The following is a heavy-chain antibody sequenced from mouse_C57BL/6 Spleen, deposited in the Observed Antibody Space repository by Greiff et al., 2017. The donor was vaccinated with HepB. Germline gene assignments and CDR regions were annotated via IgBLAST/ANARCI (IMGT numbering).Heavy chain of an antibody. CDR1: GFNIKDDY. CDR3: TTWPGDYDYDEYYFDY. CDR2: IDPENGDT. J-gene: IGHJ2*01. D-gene: IGHD2-4*01. Sequence: EVQLQQSGAELVRPGASVKLSCTASGFNIKDDYMHWVKQRPEQGLEWIGWIDPENGDTEYASKFQGKATITADTSSNTAYLQLSSLTSEDTAVYYCTTWPGDYDYDEYYFDYWGQGTTLTVSS. V-gene: IGHV14-4*01.